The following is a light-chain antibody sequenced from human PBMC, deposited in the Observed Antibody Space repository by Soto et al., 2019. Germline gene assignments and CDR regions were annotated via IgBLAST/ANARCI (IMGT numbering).Light chain of an antibody. CDR3: SSYAGRTRV. CDR2: EVS. Sequence: QSVLTQPPSASGSPGQSVTISCTGTSSDVGGYNYVSWYQQHPGKAPKLMIYEVSKRPSGVPDRFSGSKSGNTASLTVSGRQAEDEADYYCSSYAGRTRVFGGGTKLTVL. J-gene: IGLJ2*01. CDR1: SSDVGGYNY. V-gene: IGLV2-8*01.